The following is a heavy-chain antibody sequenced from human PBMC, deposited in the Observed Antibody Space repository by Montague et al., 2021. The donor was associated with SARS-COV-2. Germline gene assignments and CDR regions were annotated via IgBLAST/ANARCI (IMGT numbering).Heavy chain of an antibody. V-gene: IGHV4-59*01. Sequence: SETLSLTRTVSGGSISSYYWSWIRQPPGKGLEWIGYIYYGGSTNXNPSLKSRVTISVDTSKNQFSLRLSSVTAADTAVYYCARAPVAHITIFGVVTSFDYWGQGTLVTVSS. J-gene: IGHJ4*02. D-gene: IGHD3-3*01. CDR2: IYYGGST. CDR3: ARAPVAHITIFGVVTSFDY. CDR1: GGSISSYY.